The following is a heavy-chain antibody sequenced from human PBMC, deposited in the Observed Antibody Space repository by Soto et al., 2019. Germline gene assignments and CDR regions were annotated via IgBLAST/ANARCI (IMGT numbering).Heavy chain of an antibody. CDR2: IIPIFGTA. CDR1: GGTFSSYA. CDR3: ARDPNAGTWMDYYYYGMDV. Sequence: SVKVSCKASGGTFSSYAISWVRQAPGQGLEWMGGIIPIFGTANYAQKFQGRVTITADESTSTAYMELSSLRSEDTAVYYCARDPNAGTWMDYYYYGMDVWGQGTTVTVSS. D-gene: IGHD2-2*03. J-gene: IGHJ6*02. V-gene: IGHV1-69*13.